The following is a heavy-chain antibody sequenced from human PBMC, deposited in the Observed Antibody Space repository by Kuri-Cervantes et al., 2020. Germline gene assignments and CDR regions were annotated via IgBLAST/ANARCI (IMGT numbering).Heavy chain of an antibody. J-gene: IGHJ3*02. V-gene: IGHV1-46*01. Sequence: ASVKVSCKASGYTFTNYFMHWVRQAPGQGLEWMGIINPNDGYTTYAQKFQGRVTMTRDTSTSTVYMELSSPRSEDTAVYYCAREGNDAGAFDIWGQGTMVTVSS. CDR1: GYTFTNYF. D-gene: IGHD1-1*01. CDR2: INPNDGYT. CDR3: AREGNDAGAFDI.